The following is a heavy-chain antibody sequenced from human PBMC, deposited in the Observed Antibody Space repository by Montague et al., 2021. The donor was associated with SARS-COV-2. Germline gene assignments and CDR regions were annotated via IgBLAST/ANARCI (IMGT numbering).Heavy chain of an antibody. CDR3: ARVSATALRGVIKTSGYYALDV. CDR1: GGSLRYSY. D-gene: IGHD1-1*01. CDR2: IYHSGTT. Sequence: SETLSLTCSVSGGSLRYSYWTWIRQAPERGLEWIGYIYHSGTTKYNLALQSRLTISVDTAKNQFFLSLASVTAADTAVYYCARVSATALRGVIKTSGYYALDVWGHGTTVRVSS. J-gene: IGHJ6*02. V-gene: IGHV4-4*09.